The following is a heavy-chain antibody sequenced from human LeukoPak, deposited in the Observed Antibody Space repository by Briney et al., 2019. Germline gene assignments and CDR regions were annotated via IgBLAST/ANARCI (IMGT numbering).Heavy chain of an antibody. CDR2: IYHSGST. V-gene: IGHV4-4*02. Sequence: PSGTLSLTCAVSGGSISSSNWWSWVRQPPGKGLEWIGLIYHSGSTNYNPSLKSRVTISVDKSKNHFSLKLSSVTAADTAVYYCARVAGIAVAGTTGYFDYWGQGTLVTVSS. J-gene: IGHJ4*02. CDR3: ARVAGIAVAGTTGYFDY. D-gene: IGHD6-19*01. CDR1: GGSISSSNW.